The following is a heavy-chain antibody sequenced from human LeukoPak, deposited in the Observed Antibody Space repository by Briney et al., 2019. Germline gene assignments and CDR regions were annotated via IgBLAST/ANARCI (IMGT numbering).Heavy chain of an antibody. V-gene: IGHV4-34*01. J-gene: IGHJ3*02. CDR2: INHSGST. D-gene: IGHD3-16*02. CDR3: ARGRSLGSTRRMITFGGVIVNGGDAFDI. CDR1: GGSFSGYN. Sequence: SETLSLTCAVYGGSFSGYNWSSIPQPPGKELEWIGNINHSGSTNYNPSTKSRVTISVDTSKNQFSLKLSSVTAADTAVYYCARGRSLGSTRRMITFGGVIVNGGDAFDIWGQGTMVTVSS.